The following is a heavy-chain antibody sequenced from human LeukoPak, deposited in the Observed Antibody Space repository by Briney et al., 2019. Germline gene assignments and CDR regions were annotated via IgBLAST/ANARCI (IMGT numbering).Heavy chain of an antibody. D-gene: IGHD3-22*01. J-gene: IGHJ6*03. CDR1: GYTFTSYY. CDR2: INPSGGST. V-gene: IGHV1-46*01. Sequence: ASVKVSCKASGYTFTSYYMHWVRQAPGQGLEWMGIINPSGGSTSYAQKFQGRVTMTRDTSISTAYMELSRLRSDDTAVYYCARRGYGYYYMDVWGKGTTVTVSS. CDR3: ARRGYGYYYMDV.